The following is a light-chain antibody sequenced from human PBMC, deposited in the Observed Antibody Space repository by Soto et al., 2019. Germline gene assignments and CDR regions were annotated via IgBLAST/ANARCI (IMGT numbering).Light chain of an antibody. Sequence: EIVLTQSPGTQSLSPGERATLSCRASQSVSSSYLAWYQQKPGQAPRLLIYGASSRATGIPDRVSGSGSGTDFTLNISRLEPEDFAVYYCQQYGSSPSFGQGTKLEIK. CDR1: QSVSSSY. CDR3: QQYGSSPS. V-gene: IGKV3-20*01. CDR2: GAS. J-gene: IGKJ2*01.